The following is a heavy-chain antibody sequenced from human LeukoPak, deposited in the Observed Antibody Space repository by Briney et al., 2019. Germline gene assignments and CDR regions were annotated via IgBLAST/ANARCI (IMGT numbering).Heavy chain of an antibody. D-gene: IGHD6-19*01. CDR2: IKQDGSEK. V-gene: IGHV3-7*01. CDR3: ARIGGSVDIGWFFDC. CDR1: GFTFVNYG. Sequence: GGSLRLSCAASGFTFVNYGMSWVRQAPGKGLEWVANIKQDGSEKLYLDSLKGRFTISRDNAKNSLYLQMNSLRAEDTAVYYCARIGGSVDIGWFFDCWGQGTLVTVSS. J-gene: IGHJ4*02.